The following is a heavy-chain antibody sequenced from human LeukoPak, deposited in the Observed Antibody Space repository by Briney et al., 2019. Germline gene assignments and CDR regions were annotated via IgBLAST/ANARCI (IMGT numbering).Heavy chain of an antibody. J-gene: IGHJ4*02. V-gene: IGHV4-34*01. CDR2: INHSGST. CDR3: AREPRSDDYVWGSYRQGYYFDY. D-gene: IGHD3-16*02. CDR1: GGSISSYY. Sequence: PSETLSLTCTVSGGSISSYYWSWIRQPPGKVLEWIGEINHSGSTNYNPSLKSRVTISVDTSKNQFSLKLSSVTAADTAVYYCAREPRSDDYVWGSYRQGYYFDYWGQGTLVTVSS.